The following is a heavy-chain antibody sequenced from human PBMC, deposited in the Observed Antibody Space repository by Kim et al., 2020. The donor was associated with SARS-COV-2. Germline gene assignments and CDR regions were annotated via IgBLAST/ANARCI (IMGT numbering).Heavy chain of an antibody. CDR2: TYYRSKWYN. CDR3: ARDPGGSDSSGWYGYFDY. V-gene: IGHV6-1*01. J-gene: IGHJ4*02. Sequence: SQTLSLTCAISGDSVSSNSAAWNWIRQSPSRGLEWLGRTYYRSKWYNDYAVSVKSRITINPDTSKNQFSLQLNSVTPEDTAVYYCARDPGGSDSSGWYGYFDYWGQGTLVTVSS. D-gene: IGHD6-19*01. CDR1: GDSVSSNSAA.